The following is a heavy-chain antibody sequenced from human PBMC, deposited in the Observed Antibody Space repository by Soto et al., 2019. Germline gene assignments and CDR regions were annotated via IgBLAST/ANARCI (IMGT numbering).Heavy chain of an antibody. CDR1: GFTFSSYA. D-gene: IGHD4-17*01. Sequence: GGSLRLSCAASGFTFSSYAMSWVRQAPGKGLEWVSAISGSGGSTYYADSVKGRFTISRDNSKNTLYLQMNSLRAEDTAVYYCAKDDTGMYTVTPRYWGQGTLVTVSS. CDR2: ISGSGGST. CDR3: AKDDTGMYTVTPRY. V-gene: IGHV3-23*01. J-gene: IGHJ4*02.